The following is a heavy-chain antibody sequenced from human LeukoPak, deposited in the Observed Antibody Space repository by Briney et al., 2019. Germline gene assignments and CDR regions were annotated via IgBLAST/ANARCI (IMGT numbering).Heavy chain of an antibody. CDR2: IYPGDFDT. Sequence: PGESLKISCQGSGYSFTSYWIGWVRQMPGKGPEWMGVIYPGDFDTRYSPSFQGQVTISADKSISTAYLQWSSPKASDTAMYYCARLLPGRPVYDAFDIWGQGTMVTVSS. V-gene: IGHV5-51*01. D-gene: IGHD5/OR15-5a*01. CDR3: ARLLPGRPVYDAFDI. CDR1: GYSFTSYW. J-gene: IGHJ3*02.